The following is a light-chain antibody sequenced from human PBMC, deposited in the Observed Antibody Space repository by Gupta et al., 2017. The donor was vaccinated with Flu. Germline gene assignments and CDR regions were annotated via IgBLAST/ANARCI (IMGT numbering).Light chain of an antibody. CDR1: TSNVGSNA. V-gene: IGLV1-44*01. CDR2: SSN. CDR3: AAWDDSRNGHYV. J-gene: IGLJ1*01. Sequence: QSVLAQPPSASGTAGQRVTITCSGSTSNVGSNAVNWYQQVPITPPKLLIYSSNQRPSGVPDRFAGSKSGTSASLAIRGLQSEDEADYYCAAWDDSRNGHYVFGTGTKVTVL.